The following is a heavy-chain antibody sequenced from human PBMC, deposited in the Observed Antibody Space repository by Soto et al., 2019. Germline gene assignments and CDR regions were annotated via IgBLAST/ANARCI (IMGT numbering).Heavy chain of an antibody. D-gene: IGHD4-17*01. CDR2: IVVGSGNT. CDR3: ARVGDYRGRFDY. V-gene: IGHV1-58*01. Sequence: GASVKVSCKASGFTFTSSAVQWVRQARGQRLEWMGIIVVGSGNTNYAQKFQDRVTMTRDTSTSTVYMELSSLRSEDTAVYYCARVGDYRGRFDYWGQGTLVTVSS. CDR1: GFTFTSSA. J-gene: IGHJ4*02.